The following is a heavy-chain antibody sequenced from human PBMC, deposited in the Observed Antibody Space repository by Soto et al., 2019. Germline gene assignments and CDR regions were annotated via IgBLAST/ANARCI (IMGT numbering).Heavy chain of an antibody. CDR3: ASHYYDFWSGYSGGYYYYMDV. Sequence: PSETLSLTCTVSGGSISSYYWSRIRQPPGKGLEWIGYIYYSGSTNYNPSLKSRVTISVDTSKNQFSLKLSSVTAADTAVYYCASHYYDFWSGYSGGYYYYMDVWGKGTTVTVSS. CDR2: IYYSGST. V-gene: IGHV4-59*08. J-gene: IGHJ6*03. CDR1: GGSISSYY. D-gene: IGHD3-3*01.